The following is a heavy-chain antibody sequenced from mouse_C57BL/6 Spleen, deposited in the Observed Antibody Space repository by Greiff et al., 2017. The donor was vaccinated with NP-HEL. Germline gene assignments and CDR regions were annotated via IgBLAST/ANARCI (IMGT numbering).Heavy chain of an antibody. J-gene: IGHJ2*01. CDR2: IYPGSGNT. CDR3: AREAGPYYFDY. V-gene: IGHV1-76*01. D-gene: IGHD3-2*02. CDR1: GYTFTDYY. Sequence: QVQLQQSGAELVRPGASVKLSCKASGYTFTDYYINWVKQRPGQGLEWIARIYPGSGNTYYNEKFKGKATLTAEKSSSTAYMQLSSLTSEDSAVYFCAREAGPYYFDYWGQGTTLTVSS.